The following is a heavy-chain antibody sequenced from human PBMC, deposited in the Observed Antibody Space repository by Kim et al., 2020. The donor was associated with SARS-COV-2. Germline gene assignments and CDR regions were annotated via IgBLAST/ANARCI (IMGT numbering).Heavy chain of an antibody. D-gene: IGHD6-19*01. Sequence: ASVKVSCKASGYNFTSFGLSWVRQAPGQGLEWMGWISPYNANTDYAQKFQGRIALTTDALTSTVYMELTSLRSDDTAVYYCARCRSSAWDFDLWGLGTLVTVSS. CDR3: ARCRSSAWDFDL. J-gene: IGHJ4*02. CDR1: GYNFTSFG. V-gene: IGHV1-18*01. CDR2: ISPYNANT.